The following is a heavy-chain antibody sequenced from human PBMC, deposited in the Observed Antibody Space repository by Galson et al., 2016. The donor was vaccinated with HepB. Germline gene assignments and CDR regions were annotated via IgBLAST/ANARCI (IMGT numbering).Heavy chain of an antibody. CDR3: AHARVYYDFWSGYPYYFDS. V-gene: IGHV2-5*01. Sequence: PALVKPTQTLTLTCTFSGFSLSTSGVGVGWIRQPPGEALDWLALISWTDDKRYSPSLKSRLTITKDTSKNLVVLTMINLDPVDTATYYCAHARVYYDFWSGYPYYFDSWGQGILVTVSS. J-gene: IGHJ4*02. CDR1: GFSLSTSGVG. D-gene: IGHD3-3*01. CDR2: ISWTDDK.